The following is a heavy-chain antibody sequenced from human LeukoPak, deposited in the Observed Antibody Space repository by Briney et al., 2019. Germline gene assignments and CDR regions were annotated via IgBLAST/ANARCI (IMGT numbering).Heavy chain of an antibody. V-gene: IGHV4-34*01. Sequence: SETPSLTCAVYGGSFSGYYWSWIRQPPGKGLEWIGEINHSGSTNYNPSLKSRVTISVDTSKNQFSLKLSSVTAADTAVYYCASRAAAGDFDYWGQGTLVTVSS. D-gene: IGHD6-13*01. J-gene: IGHJ4*02. CDR2: INHSGST. CDR1: GGSFSGYY. CDR3: ASRAAAGDFDY.